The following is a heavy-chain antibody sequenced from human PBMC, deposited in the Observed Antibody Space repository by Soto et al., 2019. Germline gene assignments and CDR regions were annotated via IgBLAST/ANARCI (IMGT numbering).Heavy chain of an antibody. Sequence: QVQLVQSGAEVKKPGASVKVSCKASGYTFTSYGISWVRQAPGQGLEWMGWIGPYNGNTHYAQKVQGRVTMTTDTSTSTAYMELRSLRSDDTAVYYCAIDWKENVGSTFYSWGQGSLVAVSS. CDR3: AIDWKENVGSTFYS. D-gene: IGHD1-26*01. CDR2: IGPYNGNT. J-gene: IGHJ4*02. CDR1: GYTFTSYG. V-gene: IGHV1-18*01.